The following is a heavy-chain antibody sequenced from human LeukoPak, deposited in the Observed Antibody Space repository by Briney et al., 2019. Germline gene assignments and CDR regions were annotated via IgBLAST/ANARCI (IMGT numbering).Heavy chain of an antibody. J-gene: IGHJ3*02. CDR3: ARLEAVDSSGYYYGTNDAFDI. V-gene: IGHV4-59*08. Sequence: SETLSLTCTVSGGSISSYYWSWIRRPPGKGLEWIGYIYYSGSTNYNPSLKGRVTISVDTSKNQFSLKLSSVTAADTAVYYCARLEAVDSSGYYYGTNDAFDIWGQGTMVTVSS. CDR1: GGSISSYY. D-gene: IGHD3-22*01. CDR2: IYYSGST.